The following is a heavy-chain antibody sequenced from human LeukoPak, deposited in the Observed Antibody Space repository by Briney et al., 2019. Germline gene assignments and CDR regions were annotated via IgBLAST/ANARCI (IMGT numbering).Heavy chain of an antibody. V-gene: IGHV1-8*03. J-gene: IGHJ4*02. CDR1: GYTFTSYG. Sequence: ASVKVSCKASGYTFTSYGISWVRQAPGPGLEWMGWMNPNSGNTGYAQKFQGRVTITRNTSISTAYMELSSLRSEDTAVYYCARGPSSGSYVDYWGQGIVVTVSS. CDR2: MNPNSGNT. D-gene: IGHD1-26*01. CDR3: ARGPSSGSYVDY.